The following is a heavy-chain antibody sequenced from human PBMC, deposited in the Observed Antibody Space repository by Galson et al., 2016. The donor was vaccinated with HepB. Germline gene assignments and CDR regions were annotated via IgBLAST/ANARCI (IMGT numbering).Heavy chain of an antibody. J-gene: IGHJ4*02. V-gene: IGHV3-23*01. Sequence: SLRLSCAASGFTFSSYAMSWVRQAPGKGLEWVSSIIGDGAPYYVDSMKGRFTISRDNSKDTLYLQMISLRAEDTAVYYCARDRGFYSSTWDWGQGTLVTVSS. D-gene: IGHD2-2*01. CDR2: IIGDGAP. CDR1: GFTFSSYA. CDR3: ARDRGFYSSTWD.